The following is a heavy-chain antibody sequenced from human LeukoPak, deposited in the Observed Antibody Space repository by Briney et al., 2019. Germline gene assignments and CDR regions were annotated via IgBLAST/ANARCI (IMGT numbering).Heavy chain of an antibody. CDR2: IYSGGST. CDR1: EFSVGSNY. J-gene: IGHJ4*02. V-gene: IGHV3-66*01. D-gene: IGHD4-17*01. Sequence: GGSLRLSCAASEFSVGSNYMTWVRQAPGKGLEWVSLIYSGGSTYYADSVKGRFTISRDNSKNTVHLQMNRLRAEDTAVYYCAFPPTVTSISGYWGQGTLVTVSS. CDR3: AFPPTVTSISGY.